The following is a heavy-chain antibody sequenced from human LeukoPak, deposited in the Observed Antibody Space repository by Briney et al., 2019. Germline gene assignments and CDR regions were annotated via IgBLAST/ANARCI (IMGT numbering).Heavy chain of an antibody. V-gene: IGHV3-30*02. D-gene: IGHD6-19*01. CDR3: AKDEIGAGAGLLDY. Sequence: DSVRGRFTVSRDNSKDTLYLQMNSLRAEDTAVYYCAKDEIGAGAGLLDYCGQGILVTVSS. J-gene: IGHJ4*02.